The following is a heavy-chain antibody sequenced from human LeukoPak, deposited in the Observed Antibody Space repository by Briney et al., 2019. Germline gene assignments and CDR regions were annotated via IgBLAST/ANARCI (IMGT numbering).Heavy chain of an antibody. D-gene: IGHD3-10*01. J-gene: IGHJ6*02. CDR3: ARDRSPVYYGSGSYETYYYYGMDV. Sequence: GGSLRLSCAASGFTFSSYAMSWVRQAPGKGLEWVSVIYSGGSTYYTDSVKGRFTISRDNSKNTLYLQMNSLRAEDTAVYYCARDRSPVYYGSGSYETYYYYGMDVWGQGTTVTVSS. CDR1: GFTFSSYA. CDR2: IYSGGST. V-gene: IGHV3-53*01.